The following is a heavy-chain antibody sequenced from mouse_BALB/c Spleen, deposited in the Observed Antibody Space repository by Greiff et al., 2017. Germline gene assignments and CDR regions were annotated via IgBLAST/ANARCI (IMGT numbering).Heavy chain of an antibody. CDR3: SNWDYFDY. D-gene: IGHD4-1*01. V-gene: IGHV5-9-3*01. J-gene: IGHJ2*01. Sequence: EVKVVESGGGLVKPGGSLKLSCAASGFTFSSYAMSWVRQTPEKRLEWVATISSGGSYTYYPDSVKGRFTISRDNAKNTLYLQMSSLRSEDTAMYYCSNWDYFDYWGQGTTLTVSS. CDR1: GFTFSSYA. CDR2: ISSGGSYT.